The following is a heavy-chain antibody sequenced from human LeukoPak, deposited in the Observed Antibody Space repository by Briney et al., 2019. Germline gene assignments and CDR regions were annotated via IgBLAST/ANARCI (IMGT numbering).Heavy chain of an antibody. CDR3: ARPSVGEGDLSFHDAFNI. CDR1: GGSISTYY. V-gene: IGHV4-59*12. CDR2: NLYSGRT. J-gene: IGHJ3*02. D-gene: IGHD3-16*02. Sequence: SETLSLTCTVSGGSISTYYWSWIRQPPGKGLEWIGYNLYSGRTNYNPSLKSRVTISVDTSKNQFSLRLSSVTAADTAVYYCARPSVGEGDLSFHDAFNIWGQGTMVTVSS.